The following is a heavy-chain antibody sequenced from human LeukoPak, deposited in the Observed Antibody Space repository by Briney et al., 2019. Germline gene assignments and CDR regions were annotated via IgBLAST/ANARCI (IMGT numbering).Heavy chain of an antibody. CDR3: ANIPNSFGPDY. CDR2: IPRDGSYE. Sequence: GGSLKLSCAASGFSFSSYGMHWVRLVPGRGLEWVAFIPRDGSYEKYADSVKGRFAISRDNSKSTLYLHMNSLRAEDTAVYYCANIPNSFGPDYWGQGSLVTVSS. V-gene: IGHV3-30*02. D-gene: IGHD3-16*01. CDR1: GFSFSSYG. J-gene: IGHJ4*02.